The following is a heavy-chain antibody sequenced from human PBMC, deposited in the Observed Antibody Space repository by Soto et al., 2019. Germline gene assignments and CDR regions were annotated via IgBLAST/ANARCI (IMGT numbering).Heavy chain of an antibody. J-gene: IGHJ4*02. Sequence: AXATLSLTCTVSGGSISNNYWSWIRQTPGKGLEWIGYIYYTGSTNYNPSLKSRVSFSVDTSKNQFSLKLSSVTAADTAVYYCARYYCSSDTCYYFDYWGQGALVTVSS. CDR2: IYYTGST. CDR3: ARYYCSSDTCYYFDY. V-gene: IGHV4-59*01. CDR1: GGSISNNY. D-gene: IGHD2-2*01.